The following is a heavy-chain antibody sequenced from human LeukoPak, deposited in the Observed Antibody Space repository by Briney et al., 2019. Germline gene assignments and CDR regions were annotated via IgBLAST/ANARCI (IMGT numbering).Heavy chain of an antibody. D-gene: IGHD2-21*02. CDR3: ARGGTYCGVDCYGTNS. CDR1: GFTFTNYA. CDR2: INSIPANM. V-gene: IGHV3-21*01. J-gene: IGHJ4*02. Sequence: GGSLRLSCAASGFTFTNYAMSWVRQAPGKGLEWVSSINSIPANMNYAQTVKGRVTISRDNAKNSLYLQMNSLRAEDTAVYYCARGGTYCGVDCYGTNSWGQGTLVTVSS.